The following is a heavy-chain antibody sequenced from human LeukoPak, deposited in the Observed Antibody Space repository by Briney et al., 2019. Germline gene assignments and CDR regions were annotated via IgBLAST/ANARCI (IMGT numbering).Heavy chain of an antibody. V-gene: IGHV3-7*01. CDR1: GFTFSTYA. D-gene: IGHD6-6*01. CDR2: IKQNGREK. Sequence: GGSLRLSCATSGFTFSTYAMNWVRQAPGKGLEWVANIKQNGREKYYVDSVKGRFTISRDNAKNSLYLQMNSLRAEDTAVYYCARDLDPSSSPFPYYFDYWGQGTLVTVSS. CDR3: ARDLDPSSSPFPYYFDY. J-gene: IGHJ4*02.